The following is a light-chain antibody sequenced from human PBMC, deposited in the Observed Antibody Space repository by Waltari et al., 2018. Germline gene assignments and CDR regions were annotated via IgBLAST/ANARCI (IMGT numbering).Light chain of an antibody. CDR2: GAS. CDR3: HQYSSWPPMFT. CDR1: QSVSSN. V-gene: IGKV3-15*01. J-gene: IGKJ2*01. Sequence: EIVMTQSPATLSVSPGEGATLSCRASQSVSSNLAWYQQRPGQAPRLLIYGASNRATGIPARFSVSGSGTEFTLTISSLQSEDSAVYYCHQYSSWPPMFTFGQGTKLEIK.